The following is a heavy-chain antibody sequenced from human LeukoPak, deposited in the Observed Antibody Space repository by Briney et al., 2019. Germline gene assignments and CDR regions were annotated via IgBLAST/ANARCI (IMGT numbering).Heavy chain of an antibody. CDR3: AKDMGFDSSGYRHKLSAFDI. V-gene: IGHV3-9*01. CDR1: GFTLDDYA. Sequence: QSGGSLRLSCAASGFTLDDYAMHWVRQAPGKGLEWVSGISWNSGSIGYADSVKGRFTISRDNAKNSLYLQMNSLRAEDTALYYCAKDMGFDSSGYRHKLSAFDIWGQGTMVTVSS. D-gene: IGHD3-22*01. CDR2: ISWNSGSI. J-gene: IGHJ3*02.